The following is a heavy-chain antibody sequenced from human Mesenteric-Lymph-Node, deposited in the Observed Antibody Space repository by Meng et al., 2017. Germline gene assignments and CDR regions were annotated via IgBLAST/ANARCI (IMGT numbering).Heavy chain of an antibody. J-gene: IGHJ4*02. CDR2: INHSGST. CDR3: ARGRGYGDYGSLY. V-gene: IGHV4-34*01. D-gene: IGHD4-17*01. CDR1: GGSFSGYY. Sequence: QVQLQQWGAGLLKPSETLSLTCAVYGGSFSGYYWSWIRQPPGKGLEWIGEINHSGSTNYNPSLKSRVTISVDTSKIQFSLKLSSVTAADTAVYYCARGRGYGDYGSLYWGQGTLVTVSS.